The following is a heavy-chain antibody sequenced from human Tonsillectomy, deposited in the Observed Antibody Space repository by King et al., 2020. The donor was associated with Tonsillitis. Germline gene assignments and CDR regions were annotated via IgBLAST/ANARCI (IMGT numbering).Heavy chain of an antibody. CDR2: ISGYTGNT. V-gene: IGHV1-18*01. J-gene: IGHJ6*03. Sequence: VQLVQSGSEVKKPGASVKVSCKASGYSFTSYGITWVRQAPGQGLEWMGWISGYTGNTNYAQILQGRVTMTTDTFTNTAYMELRSLRSDDTAIYYCVRGGFFDIVPGYSEGFYYYYLDVWGKGTTVTVSS. CDR1: GYSFTSYG. CDR3: VRGGFFDIVPGYSEGFYYYYLDV. D-gene: IGHD3-9*01.